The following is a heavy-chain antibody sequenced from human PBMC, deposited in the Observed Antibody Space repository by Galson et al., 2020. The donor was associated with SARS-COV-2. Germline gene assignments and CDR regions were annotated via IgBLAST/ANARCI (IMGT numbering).Heavy chain of an antibody. J-gene: IGHJ6*02. CDR1: GFTFSSYS. Sequence: GGPLRLSCAASGFTFSSYSMNWVRQAPGKGLEWLSSISSSSSAIYYADSVKGRFTISRDNAKNSLYLQMNSLRAEDTAVYYCARGPSSPPSYYYYDMDVWGQGTTVTVSS. CDR3: ARGPSSPPSYYYYDMDV. V-gene: IGHV3-48*04. CDR2: ISSSSSAI. D-gene: IGHD6-13*01.